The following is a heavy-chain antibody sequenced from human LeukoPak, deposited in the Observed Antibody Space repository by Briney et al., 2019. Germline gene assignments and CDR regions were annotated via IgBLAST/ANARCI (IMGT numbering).Heavy chain of an antibody. CDR3: ARHVVEDGQCDY. D-gene: IGHD2-2*01. V-gene: IGHV4-39*01. CDR1: GGSISSSSYY. CDR2: IYYSGST. Sequence: SETLSLTCTVSGGSISSSSYYWGWIRQPPGKGLEWIGRIYYSGSTYYNPSLKSRVTISVDTSNNQFSLKLSSVTAADTAVYYCARHVVEDGQCDYWGQGTLVTVSS. J-gene: IGHJ4*02.